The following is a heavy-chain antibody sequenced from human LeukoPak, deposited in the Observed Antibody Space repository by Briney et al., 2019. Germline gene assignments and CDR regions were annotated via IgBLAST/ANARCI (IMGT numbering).Heavy chain of an antibody. V-gene: IGHV3-48*03. D-gene: IGHD2-15*01. CDR2: TSSSGSTI. CDR3: AREPLGVVVVVAATGYFDY. CDR1: GFTFSSYE. Sequence: GGSLRLSCATSGFTFSSYEMNWVRQAPGKGLEWVSYTSSSGSTIYYADSVKGRFTISRDNAKNSLYLQMNSLRAEDTAVYYCAREPLGVVVVVAATGYFDYWGQGTLVTVSS. J-gene: IGHJ4*02.